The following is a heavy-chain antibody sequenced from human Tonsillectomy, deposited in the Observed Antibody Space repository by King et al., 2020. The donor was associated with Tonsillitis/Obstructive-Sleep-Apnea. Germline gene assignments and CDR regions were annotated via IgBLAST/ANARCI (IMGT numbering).Heavy chain of an antibody. CDR1: GGTFSSYA. J-gene: IGHJ3*02. CDR3: ARVPYYDILTGYPTTPMWDI. V-gene: IGHV1-69*04. Sequence: QLVQSGAEVKKPGSSVKVSCKASGGTFSSYAISWVRQAPGQGLEWMGRIIPILGIANYAQKFQGRVTITADKSTSTAYMELSSLRSEDTAVYYCARVPYYDILTGYPTTPMWDIWGQGTMVTVSS. D-gene: IGHD3-9*01. CDR2: IIPILGIA.